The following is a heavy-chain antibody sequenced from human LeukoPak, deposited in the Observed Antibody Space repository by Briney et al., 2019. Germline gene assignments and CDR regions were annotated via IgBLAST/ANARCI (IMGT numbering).Heavy chain of an antibody. CDR3: ARHHSALNWFDP. J-gene: IGHJ5*02. V-gene: IGHV4-39*01. CDR2: VYHTGII. CDR1: GGSITSGTYY. Sequence: PSETLSLTCTVSGGSITSGTYYWAWIRQAPGKGLEWIGNVYHTGIIYYNPSLNSRVTMSVDTSKNQFSLKLNSLTAADTAVYYCARHHSALNWFDPWGQGTLVTVSS. D-gene: IGHD2-15*01.